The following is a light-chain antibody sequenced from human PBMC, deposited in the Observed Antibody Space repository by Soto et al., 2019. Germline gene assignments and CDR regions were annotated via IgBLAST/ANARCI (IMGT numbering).Light chain of an antibody. V-gene: IGKV3-20*01. CDR2: GAT. CDR3: QQYVTSPAIT. CDR1: ESIGDY. Sequence: PGERATLSCWASESIGDYLAWYQQKPGQAPRLLIYGATMRTTGTPDRFSGAGSETHFTLAISRLEPGDFAVHYCQQYVTSPAITFGQGTRPE. J-gene: IGKJ5*01.